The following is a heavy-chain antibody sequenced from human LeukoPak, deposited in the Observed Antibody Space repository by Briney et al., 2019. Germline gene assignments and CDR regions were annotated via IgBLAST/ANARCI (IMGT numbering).Heavy chain of an antibody. D-gene: IGHD3-16*01. V-gene: IGHV3-64*01. CDR1: GFTFSNYA. CDR3: ARETRRGDAFDI. CDR2: ISGNGGST. J-gene: IGHJ3*02. Sequence: GGSLRLSCAASGFTFSNYAMHWVRQAPGKRLEYVSAISGNGGSTYYANSVKGRFTISRDKSKTTVYLKMGSLRAEDMAVYYCARETRRGDAFDIWGQGTMVTVSS.